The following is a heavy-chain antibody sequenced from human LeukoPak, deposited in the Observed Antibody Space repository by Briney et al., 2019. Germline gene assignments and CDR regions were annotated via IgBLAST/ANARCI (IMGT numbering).Heavy chain of an antibody. V-gene: IGHV4-59*01. Sequence: SENLSLTCTVSGGSISSYYWSWMRQPPGKGLEWIGYIYYSESTKYNPSLKSGVTISVDTSKNQFSLKLSSVTAADTAVYYCARFRGKIAAFDIWGQGTMVTVSS. CDR3: ARFRGKIAAFDI. CDR2: IYYSEST. CDR1: GGSISSYY. J-gene: IGHJ3*02. D-gene: IGHD2-21*01.